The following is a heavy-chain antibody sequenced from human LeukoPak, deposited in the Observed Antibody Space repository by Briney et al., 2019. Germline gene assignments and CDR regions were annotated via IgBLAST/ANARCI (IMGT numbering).Heavy chain of an antibody. V-gene: IGHV3-21*01. CDR3: ARDSVTHDAFDI. J-gene: IGHJ3*02. D-gene: IGHD5-18*01. Sequence: PGGSLRLSCAASGFTFSSYSMNWVRQAPGKWLEWVSSISSSSSYIYYADSVKGRFTISRDNAKNSLYLQMNSLRAEDTAVYYCARDSVTHDAFDIWGQGTMVTVSS. CDR2: ISSSSSYI. CDR1: GFTFSSYS.